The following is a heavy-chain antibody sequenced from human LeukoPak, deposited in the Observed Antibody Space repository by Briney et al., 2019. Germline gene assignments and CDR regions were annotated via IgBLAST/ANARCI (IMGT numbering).Heavy chain of an antibody. D-gene: IGHD4-17*01. Sequence: GGSLRLSCAASGFTFDDYAMHWVRQAPGKGLEWVSGISWNSGSIGYADSVKGRFTISRDNAKNPLYLQMNSLRAEDTALYYCAKDLSRFYGDYEYYYYGMDVWGQGTTVTVSS. CDR1: GFTFDDYA. CDR2: ISWNSGSI. J-gene: IGHJ6*02. CDR3: AKDLSRFYGDYEYYYYGMDV. V-gene: IGHV3-9*01.